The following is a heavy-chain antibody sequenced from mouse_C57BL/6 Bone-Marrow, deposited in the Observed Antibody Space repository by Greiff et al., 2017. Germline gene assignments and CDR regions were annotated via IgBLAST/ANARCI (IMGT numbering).Heavy chain of an antibody. J-gene: IGHJ3*01. D-gene: IGHD1-1*01. Sequence: VQLKESGPELVKPGASVKLSCKASGYTFTSYDINWVKQRPGQGLEWIGWIYPRDGSTKYNEKFKGKATLTVDTSSSTAYMELHSLTSEDSAVYFCARERVITTVPFAYWGQGTLVTVSA. V-gene: IGHV1-85*01. CDR3: ARERVITTVPFAY. CDR1: GYTFTSYD. CDR2: IYPRDGST.